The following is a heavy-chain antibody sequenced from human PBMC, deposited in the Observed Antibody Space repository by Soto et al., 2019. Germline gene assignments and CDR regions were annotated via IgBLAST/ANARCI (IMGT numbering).Heavy chain of an antibody. CDR3: ARGGGVGVAGSAAFDM. Sequence: QLHLVQSGAVVKKPGASVTVSCSASGYPVTAYYMHWVRQAPGRGLEWMGGINPATGAAKYTQTFQGRVTMTRDTSTSTVYMDLGGRPSGATAGFYWARGGGVGVAGSAAFDMWGQGTLVTVYS. CDR2: INPATGAA. V-gene: IGHV1-2*02. J-gene: IGHJ3*02. CDR1: GYPVTAYY. D-gene: IGHD3-3*01.